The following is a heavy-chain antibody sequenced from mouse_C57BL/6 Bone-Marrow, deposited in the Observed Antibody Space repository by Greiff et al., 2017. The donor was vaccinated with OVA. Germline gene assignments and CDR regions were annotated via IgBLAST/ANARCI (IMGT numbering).Heavy chain of an antibody. CDR3: ARRAAQATVPYYYAMDY. J-gene: IGHJ4*01. CDR1: GYTFTSYW. CDR2: IYPGSGST. V-gene: IGHV1-55*01. D-gene: IGHD3-2*02. Sequence: QVQLQQPGAELVKPGASVKMSCKASGYTFTSYWITWVKQRPGQGLEWIGDIYPGSGSTNYNEKFKSKATLTVDTSSSTAYMQLSSLTSEDSAVYYCARRAAQATVPYYYAMDYWGQGTSVTVSA.